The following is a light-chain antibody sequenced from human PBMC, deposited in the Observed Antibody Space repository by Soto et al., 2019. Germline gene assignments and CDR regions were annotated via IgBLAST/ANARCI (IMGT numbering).Light chain of an antibody. CDR1: SSNIGINT. Sequence: QAVVTQPPSASGTAGQRVTISCSGSSSNIGINTVNWYQQLPGTAPKLLIYSNDQRPSGVPDRFSGSKSGTSASLAISGLQSEDEADYYCAAWDDSLNGVAFGGGTKLTVL. V-gene: IGLV1-44*01. CDR2: SND. CDR3: AAWDDSLNGVA. J-gene: IGLJ2*01.